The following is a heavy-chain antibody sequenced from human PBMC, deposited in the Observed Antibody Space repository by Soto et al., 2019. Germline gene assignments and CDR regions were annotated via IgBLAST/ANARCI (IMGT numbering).Heavy chain of an antibody. J-gene: IGHJ4*02. CDR2: ISNSGGGT. D-gene: IGHD1-26*01. CDR1: GFTFSNYV. V-gene: IGHV3-23*01. CDR3: AKEDVGGYYYSGL. Sequence: EVPLLESGGGLVQPGGSLRISCAASGFTFSNYVMSWVRQAPGKGLEWVSSISNSGGGTYYADSVKGRFTISRDNSKNTLYLQMNSLRAEDTAVYSCAKEDVGGYYYSGLWGRGTLVTVSS.